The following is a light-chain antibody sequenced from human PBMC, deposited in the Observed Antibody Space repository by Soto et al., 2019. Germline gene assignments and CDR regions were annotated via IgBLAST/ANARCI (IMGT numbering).Light chain of an antibody. CDR1: QLIGSN. CDR3: QQYNNWPPLT. J-gene: IGKJ4*01. CDR2: DAS. Sequence: MTQSPVTLSVSPGERPTLSSRASQLIGSNWAWYQQKPAQPPRLLIYDASTRATGIPARFSGSGSGTEFTLTISSLQSEDFAVYYCQQYNNWPPLTFGGGTKVDIK. V-gene: IGKV3-15*01.